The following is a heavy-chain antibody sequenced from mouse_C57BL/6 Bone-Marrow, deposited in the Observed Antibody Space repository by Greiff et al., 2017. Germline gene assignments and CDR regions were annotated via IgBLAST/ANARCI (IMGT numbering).Heavy chain of an antibody. Sequence: DVMLVESGEGLVKPGGSLKLSCAASGFTFSSYAMSWVRQTPEKRLEWVAYISSGGDYIYYADTVKGRCTISRDNARNTLYLQMSSLKSEDTAMYYCTRIAGYSNYVFGYAMDYWGQGTSVTVSS. CDR2: ISSGGDYI. CDR3: TRIAGYSNYVFGYAMDY. J-gene: IGHJ4*01. CDR1: GFTFSSYA. V-gene: IGHV5-9-1*02. D-gene: IGHD2-5*01.